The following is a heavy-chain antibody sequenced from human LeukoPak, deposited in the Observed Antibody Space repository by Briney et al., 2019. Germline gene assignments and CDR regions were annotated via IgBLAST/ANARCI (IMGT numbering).Heavy chain of an antibody. V-gene: IGHV4-59*01. CDR3: ARAVAATRYDAFDI. D-gene: IGHD2-15*01. CDR2: IYYSGST. CDR1: GGSISSYY. Sequence: SETLSLTCTVCGGSISSYYWSWIRQPPGKGLEWIGYIYYSGSTNYNPSLRSRVTISVDTSKSQFSLKLSSVTAADTAVYYCARAVAATRYDAFDIWGQGTMVTVSS. J-gene: IGHJ3*02.